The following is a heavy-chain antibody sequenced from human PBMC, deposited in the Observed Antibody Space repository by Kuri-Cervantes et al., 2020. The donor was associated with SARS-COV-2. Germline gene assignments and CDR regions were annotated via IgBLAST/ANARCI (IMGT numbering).Heavy chain of an antibody. J-gene: IGHJ3*02. V-gene: IGHV3-30*02. CDR1: GFTFSSYG. D-gene: IGHD4-23*01. Sequence: GGSLRLSCVASGFTFSSYGMHWVRQAPGKGLEWVALIRYDGSNTYYADSVKGRFTISRDNSKNTLYLQMNSLSAEDMAVYYCARDRDYGGAAFGIWGRGTMVTVSS. CDR2: IRYDGSNT. CDR3: ARDRDYGGAAFGI.